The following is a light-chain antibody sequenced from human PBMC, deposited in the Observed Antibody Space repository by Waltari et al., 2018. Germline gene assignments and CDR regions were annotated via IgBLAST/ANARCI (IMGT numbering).Light chain of an antibody. CDR1: QSLLHSSGNTF. Sequence: DIVMTQSPLSLPVTPGEPASISGRSSQSLLHSSGNTFLDWYVQKPGQAPQLLIYLVSNRASGVPDRFSGSGSGTDFTLKISRVEAEDVGLYYCMQARQTPWTFGQGTKVEIK. J-gene: IGKJ1*01. V-gene: IGKV2-28*01. CDR3: MQARQTPWT. CDR2: LVS.